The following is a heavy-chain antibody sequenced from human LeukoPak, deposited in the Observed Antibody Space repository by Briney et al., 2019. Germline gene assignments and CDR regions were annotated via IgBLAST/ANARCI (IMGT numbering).Heavy chain of an antibody. CDR1: GYTFTDYY. D-gene: IGHD2-2*01. J-gene: IGHJ4*02. CDR2: VDPEDGET. V-gene: IGHV1-69-2*01. CDR3: ATRICSSTSCYDGYPLDY. Sequence: GATVKISCKASGYTFTDYYMHWVQQAPGKGLEWMGRVDPEDGETIYAEKFQGRVTITADTSTDTAYMELSSLRSEDTAVYYCATRICSSTSCYDGYPLDYWGQGTLVTVSS.